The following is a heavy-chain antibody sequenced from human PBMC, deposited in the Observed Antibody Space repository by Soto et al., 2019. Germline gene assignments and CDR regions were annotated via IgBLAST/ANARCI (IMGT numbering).Heavy chain of an antibody. J-gene: IGHJ3*02. Sequence: GESLRISCKGSGYRFTSYLIGWVRQMPGKGLEWMGIIYPGDSDTRYRPSFQGQVTISADKSISTAYLQWSSLKASDTAMYYCARRSDAFDIWGQGTMVNVAS. CDR2: IYPGDSDT. V-gene: IGHV5-51*01. CDR1: GYRFTSYL. CDR3: ARRSDAFDI.